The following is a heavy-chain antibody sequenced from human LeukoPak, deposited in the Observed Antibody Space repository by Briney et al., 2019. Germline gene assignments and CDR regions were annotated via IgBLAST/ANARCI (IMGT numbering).Heavy chain of an antibody. CDR1: GFTFSSYP. CDR2: ISHDGSNK. J-gene: IGHJ6*02. CDR3: ARDRGATYYYYAMDV. Sequence: GGSLRLSCAASGFTFSSYPMHWVRPAPGKGLEWVAVISHDGSNKYYADSVKGRFTISRDNSKNTLYVQMNSLRPEDTAVYYCARDRGATYYYYAMDVWGQGTTVTVSS. V-gene: IGHV3-30-3*01.